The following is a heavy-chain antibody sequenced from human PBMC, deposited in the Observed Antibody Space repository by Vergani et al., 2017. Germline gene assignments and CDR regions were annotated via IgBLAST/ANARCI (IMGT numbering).Heavy chain of an antibody. CDR3: AKVWAAWGFDY. J-gene: IGHJ4*02. V-gene: IGHV3-30*02. D-gene: IGHD3-16*01. Sequence: QVQLVESGGGVVQPGRSLRLSCAASGFRFSSYGMNWVRQAPGKGLEWVAFIPYDESYTSYADSVKGRFTISRDTSKNTLFLQMNSLREDDAAVYYCAKVWAAWGFDYWGQGTLVTVSS. CDR1: GFRFSSYG. CDR2: IPYDESYT.